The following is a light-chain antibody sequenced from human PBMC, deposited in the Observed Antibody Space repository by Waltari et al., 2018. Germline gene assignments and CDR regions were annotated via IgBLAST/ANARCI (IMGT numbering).Light chain of an antibody. Sequence: QSALTQPVSVSGSPGQSITISCTGTSSDVGGFNYVSWYQHHPGKAPKLMIYDVTKWPSGVSNRFSGSGSGNTASRTISGLQSEDEAYYYCSSYIRISASWVFGGGTKLTVL. CDR3: SSYIRISASWV. J-gene: IGLJ3*02. CDR2: DVT. CDR1: SSDVGGFNY. V-gene: IGLV2-14*03.